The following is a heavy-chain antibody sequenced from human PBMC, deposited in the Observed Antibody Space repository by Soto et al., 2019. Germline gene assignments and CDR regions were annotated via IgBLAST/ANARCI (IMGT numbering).Heavy chain of an antibody. J-gene: IGHJ4*02. CDR2: IYYSGSA. Sequence: PSETLSLTCTVSGGSISNYYWNWIRQPPGKGLQWIGYIYYSGSADYNPSLKSRVTISIDTSKNQFSLKLTSVTAADTAVYYCARMRPVADLATKYYFDYWGQGTLVTVSS. CDR3: ARMRPVADLATKYYFDY. V-gene: IGHV4-59*01. CDR1: GGSISNYY.